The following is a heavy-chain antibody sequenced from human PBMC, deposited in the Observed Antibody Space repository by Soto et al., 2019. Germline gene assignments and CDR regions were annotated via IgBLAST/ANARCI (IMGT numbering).Heavy chain of an antibody. V-gene: IGHV3-30*19. D-gene: IGHD1-1*01. Sequence: GGSLRLSSGASGVTCSSYGIHWVRQGAGKGLEWVSVISYDESNKYYADSVKGRFTISRDNSKNTLYLQIKSLRAEDTAVYYCASEQLAVRRGVLDYSGQAPLVTLSS. CDR2: ISYDESNK. CDR3: ASEQLAVRRGVLDY. CDR1: GVTCSSYG. J-gene: IGHJ4*02.